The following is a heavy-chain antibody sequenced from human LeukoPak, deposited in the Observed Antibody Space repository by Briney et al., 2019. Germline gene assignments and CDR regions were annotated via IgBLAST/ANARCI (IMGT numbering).Heavy chain of an antibody. V-gene: IGHV3-30*04. CDR2: ISYDGSNK. J-gene: IGHJ4*02. Sequence: GGSLRLSCAAPGFTFSSYAMHWVRQAPGKGLEWVAVISYDGSNKYYADSVKGRFTISRDNSKNTLYLQMNSLRAEDTAVYYCARDPQWLVRPLYYFDYWGQGTLVTVSS. D-gene: IGHD6-19*01. CDR1: GFTFSSYA. CDR3: ARDPQWLVRPLYYFDY.